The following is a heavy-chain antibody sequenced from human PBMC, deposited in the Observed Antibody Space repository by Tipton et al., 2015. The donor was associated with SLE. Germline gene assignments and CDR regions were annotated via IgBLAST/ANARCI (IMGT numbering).Heavy chain of an antibody. CDR2: IYPGDSHT. D-gene: IGHD3-22*01. CDR1: GYIFTNYW. Sequence: VQLVQSGAEVKKPGESLQISCKTFGYIFTNYWIGWVRQTPGKGLEWMGIIYPGDSHTGYSPSFQGQVAISADKSVRTAYLQWGSLKASDSAMYYCVRPPDSSPDDFDIWGQGTRVTV. V-gene: IGHV5-51*03. J-gene: IGHJ3*02. CDR3: VRPPDSSPDDFDI.